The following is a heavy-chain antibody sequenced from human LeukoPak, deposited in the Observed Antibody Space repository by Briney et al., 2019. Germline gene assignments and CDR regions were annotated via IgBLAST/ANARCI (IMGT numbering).Heavy chain of an antibody. CDR2: INPNSGGT. D-gene: IGHD6-13*01. V-gene: IGHV1-2*04. CDR1: GYTFTGYY. Sequence: GASVKVSCKASGYTFTGYYMHWVRQAPGQALEWMGWINPNSGGTNYAQKFQGWVTMTRDTSISTAYMELSRLRSDDTAVYYCARGMYSSSWYVTDYWGQGTLVTVSS. CDR3: ARGMYSSSWYVTDY. J-gene: IGHJ4*02.